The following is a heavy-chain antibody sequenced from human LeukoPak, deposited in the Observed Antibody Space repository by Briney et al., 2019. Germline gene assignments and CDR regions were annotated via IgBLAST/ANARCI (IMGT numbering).Heavy chain of an antibody. V-gene: IGHV5-51*01. CDR1: GYSFTSYW. D-gene: IGHD2-21*01. CDR2: IYPGDSDT. J-gene: IGHJ4*02. Sequence: GESLKISCKGSGYSFTSYWIGWVRQMPGKGLEWMGTIYPGDSDTRYSPSFQGQVTISADKSISTAYLQWSSLKASDTAMYYCARPVGPYCGGDCYSDYWGQGTLVTVSS. CDR3: ARPVGPYCGGDCYSDY.